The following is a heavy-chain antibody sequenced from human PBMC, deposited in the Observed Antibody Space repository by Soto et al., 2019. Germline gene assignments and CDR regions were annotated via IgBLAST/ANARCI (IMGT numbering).Heavy chain of an antibody. D-gene: IGHD3-3*01. V-gene: IGHV3-49*03. CDR2: IRSKAYGETT. J-gene: IGHJ4*02. CDR1: GFTFGDYA. CDR3: TREWLGYDFWSGYQFDY. Sequence: GGSLRLSCTASGFTFGDYAMSWFRQAPGKGLEWVGFIRSKAYGETTEYAASVKGRFTISRDDSKSIAYLQMNSLKTEGTAVYYCTREWLGYDFWSGYQFDYWGQGTLVTVSS.